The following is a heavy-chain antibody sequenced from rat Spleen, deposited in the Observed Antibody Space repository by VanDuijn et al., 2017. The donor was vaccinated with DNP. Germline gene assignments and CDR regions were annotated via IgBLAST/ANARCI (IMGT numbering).Heavy chain of an antibody. Sequence: QLQLQESGPGLVQLSQTLSLTCTVPGFSLSNYGVSSVREPPGKGLEWIAGMSSGGTTYYNSALKSRLSISTDTSRSQVFLKLNSLQTEDTAIYFCTRTDITTWGDYFDYWGQGVMVTVSS. J-gene: IGHJ2*01. CDR1: GFSLSNYG. CDR3: TRTDITTWGDYFDY. D-gene: IGHD1-4*01. V-gene: IGHV2S12*01. CDR2: MSSGGTT.